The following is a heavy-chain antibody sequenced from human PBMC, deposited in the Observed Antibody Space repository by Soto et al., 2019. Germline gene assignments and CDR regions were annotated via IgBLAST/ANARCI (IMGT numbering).Heavy chain of an antibody. CDR3: AREGGYSGYDRGVDY. J-gene: IGHJ4*02. D-gene: IGHD5-12*01. Sequence: SDTLSLTCTVSGGSISSGGYYWSWIRQHPGKGLEWIGYIYYSGSTYYNPSLKSRVTISVDTSKNQFSLKLSSVTAADTAVYYCAREGGYSGYDRGVDYWGQGTLVTVSS. V-gene: IGHV4-31*03. CDR2: IYYSGST. CDR1: GGSISSGGYY.